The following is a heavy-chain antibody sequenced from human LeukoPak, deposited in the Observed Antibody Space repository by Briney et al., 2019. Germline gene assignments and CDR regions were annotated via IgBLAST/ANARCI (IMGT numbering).Heavy chain of an antibody. Sequence: KPSETLSLTCAVYGGSFSGYYWSWIRQPPGKGLEWIGEINHSGSTNYNPSLKSRVTISVDTSKNQFSLKLSSVTAADTAIYYCARGARTPDCWGQGALVTVSS. J-gene: IGHJ4*02. CDR1: GGSFSGYY. CDR2: INHSGST. D-gene: IGHD4-23*01. CDR3: ARGARTPDC. V-gene: IGHV4-34*01.